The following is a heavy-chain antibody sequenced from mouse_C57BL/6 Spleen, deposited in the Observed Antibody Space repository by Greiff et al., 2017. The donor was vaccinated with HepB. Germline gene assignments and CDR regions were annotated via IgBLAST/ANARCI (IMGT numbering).Heavy chain of an antibody. J-gene: IGHJ4*01. V-gene: IGHV5-6*01. CDR2: ISSGGSYT. Sequence: VQRVESGGDLVKPGGSLKLSCAASGFTFSSYGMSWVRQTPDKRLEWVATISSGGSYTYYPDSVKGRFTISRDNAKNTLYLQMSSLKSEDTAMYYCARESNYPYYAMDYWGQGTSVTVSS. D-gene: IGHD2-5*01. CDR3: ARESNYPYYAMDY. CDR1: GFTFSSYG.